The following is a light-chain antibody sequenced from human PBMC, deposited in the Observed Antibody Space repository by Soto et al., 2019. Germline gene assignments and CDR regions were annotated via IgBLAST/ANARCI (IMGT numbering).Light chain of an antibody. CDR1: SSDVGTYNY. Sequence: ALAQPASVSGSPGQSITISCTGTSSDVGTYNYVSWYQQHPGKAPKVMIYEVTYRPSGVSNRFSGSKSGNTASLTISGLQAEDEAEYYCSSYTGSSTLYVFGTGTKVTV. CDR3: SSYTGSSTLYV. V-gene: IGLV2-14*01. J-gene: IGLJ1*01. CDR2: EVT.